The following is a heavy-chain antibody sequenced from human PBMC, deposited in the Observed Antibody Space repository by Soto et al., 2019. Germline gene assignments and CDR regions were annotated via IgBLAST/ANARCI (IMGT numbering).Heavy chain of an antibody. J-gene: IGHJ6*02. CDR3: ARVGCSSTSCYPNYGMDV. V-gene: IGHV3-30-3*01. CDR1: GFTFSSYA. Sequence: QVQLVESGGGVVQPGRSLRLSCAASGFTFSSYAMHWVRQAPGKGLEWVAVISYDGSNKYYADSVKGRFTISRDNSKNPLYLQMNSLRAEDTAVYYCARVGCSSTSCYPNYGMDVWGQGTTVTVSS. D-gene: IGHD2-2*01. CDR2: ISYDGSNK.